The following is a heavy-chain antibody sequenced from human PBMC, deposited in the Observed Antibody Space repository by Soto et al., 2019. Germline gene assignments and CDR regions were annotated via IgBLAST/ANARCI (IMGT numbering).Heavy chain of an antibody. D-gene: IGHD1-7*01. CDR3: AGVTRGITGTTLDY. V-gene: IGHV4-61*08. CDR2: IYYSGST. CDR1: GGSVSSGDYY. J-gene: IGHJ4*02. Sequence: KTSETLSLTCTVSGGSVSSGDYYWSWIRQPPGKGLEWIGHIYYSGSTSFNPSLKSRVTISVDTSKNRFSLKVNSVAAADTAVYYCAGVTRGITGTTLDYWGQGTLVTVSS.